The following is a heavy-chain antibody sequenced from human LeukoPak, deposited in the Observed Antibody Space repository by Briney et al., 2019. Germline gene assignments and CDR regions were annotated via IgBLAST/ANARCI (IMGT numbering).Heavy chain of an antibody. CDR2: IYASGST. Sequence: SETLSLTCTVSGGSISTYYWSWIRQPAGKGLEWIGRIYASGSTNYNPSLKSRVTMSVDTSKNQFSLKVSSVTAADTAVYYCARGMYAVAGTSWFDPWGPATLVTVSS. V-gene: IGHV4-4*07. CDR3: ARGMYAVAGTSWFDP. CDR1: GGSISTYY. J-gene: IGHJ5*02. D-gene: IGHD6-19*01.